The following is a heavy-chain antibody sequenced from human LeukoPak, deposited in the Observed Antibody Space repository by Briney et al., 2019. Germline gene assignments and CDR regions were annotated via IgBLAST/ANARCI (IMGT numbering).Heavy chain of an antibody. CDR2: INPSGGST. V-gene: IGHV1-46*01. CDR3: ARGKAEGSGSYSWLGY. Sequence: ASVKVSCKASGYTFTSYYMHWVRQAPGQGLEWMGIINPSGGSTSYAQKFQGRVTMTRDTSTSTVYMELRSLRSEDTAMYYCARGKAEGSGSYSWLGYWGQGTLVTVSS. D-gene: IGHD3-10*01. CDR1: GYTFTSYY. J-gene: IGHJ4*02.